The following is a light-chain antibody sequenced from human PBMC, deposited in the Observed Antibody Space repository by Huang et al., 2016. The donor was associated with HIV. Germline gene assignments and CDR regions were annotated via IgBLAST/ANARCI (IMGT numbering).Light chain of an antibody. Sequence: IQMTQSPTSLSASVGDRVSITCRVSQRISTYLNWYQQKPGKDPKLLISSASSLHCGVPARFSGSGSGTYFILTIKSLQLDDFVTYDCQQSYSALSSFGPGTRL. V-gene: IGKV1-39*01. CDR2: SAS. J-gene: IGKJ5*01. CDR3: QQSYSALSS. CDR1: QRISTY.